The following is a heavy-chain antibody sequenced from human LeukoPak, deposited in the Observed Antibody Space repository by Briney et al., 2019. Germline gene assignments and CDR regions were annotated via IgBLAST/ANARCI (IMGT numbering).Heavy chain of an antibody. CDR3: ARTWIQLWLGIDP. CDR2: IYYSGST. J-gene: IGHJ5*02. D-gene: IGHD5-18*01. V-gene: IGHV4-61*01. Sequence: SGTLSLTCTVSGRSVGSSSYYWSWLRQPPGKGLEWIGYIYYSGSTNYNPALRSRVTISVDTSKDQFSLKLSSVTAADTAVYYCARTWIQLWLGIDPWGQGTLVTVSS. CDR1: GRSVGSSSYY.